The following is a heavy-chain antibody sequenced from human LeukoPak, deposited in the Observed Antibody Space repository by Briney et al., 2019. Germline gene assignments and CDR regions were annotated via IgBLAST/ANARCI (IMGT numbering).Heavy chain of an antibody. V-gene: IGHV1-18*01. J-gene: IGHJ5*02. Sequence: ASVKVSCKASGYTFSSYGISWVRQAPGQGLEWMGWISGYNGNTNYAQKLQGRVTTTTDTSTSTAYMELKSLRSDDTAVYYCARTPYDFWSGYTEWFDPWGQGTLVIVS. CDR1: GYTFSSYG. CDR2: ISGYNGNT. CDR3: ARTPYDFWSGYTEWFDP. D-gene: IGHD3-3*01.